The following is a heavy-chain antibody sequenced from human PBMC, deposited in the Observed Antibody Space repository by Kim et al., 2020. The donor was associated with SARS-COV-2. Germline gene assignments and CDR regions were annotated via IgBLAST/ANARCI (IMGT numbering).Heavy chain of an antibody. J-gene: IGHJ4*02. D-gene: IGHD3-9*01. CDR3: ARDGDWSILTGYYNY. CDR1: GYTFTGYY. V-gene: IGHV1-2*02. CDR2: INPNSGGT. Sequence: ASVKVSCKASGYTFTGYYMHWVRQAPGQGLEWMGWINPNSGGTNYAQKFQGRVTMTRDTSISTVYMELSRLRSDDTAVYYCARDGDWSILTGYYNYWGQGTLVTVSS.